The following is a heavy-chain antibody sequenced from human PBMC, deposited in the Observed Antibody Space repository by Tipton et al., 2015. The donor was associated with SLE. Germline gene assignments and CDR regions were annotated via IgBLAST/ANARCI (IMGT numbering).Heavy chain of an antibody. CDR3: ARDRIYGGNSDTGFEP. D-gene: IGHD4-23*01. Sequence: QVQLVQSGPEVKKPGASVKVSCKASGYTFTTYAIHWVRQDPGQRLEWMGWINAGNGNAQYSQRFRGRVTFTTDTSATTAYMELSGLRSEDTAVYYCARDRIYGGNSDTGFEPWGQGTLVTVSS. J-gene: IGHJ5*02. CDR2: INAGNGNA. V-gene: IGHV1-3*01. CDR1: GYTFTTYA.